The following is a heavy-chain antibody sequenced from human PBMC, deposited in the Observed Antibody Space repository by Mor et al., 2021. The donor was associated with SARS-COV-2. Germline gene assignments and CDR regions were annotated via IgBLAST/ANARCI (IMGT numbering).Heavy chain of an antibody. Sequence: KFQGRVTMTRDTSTSTVYMELSSLRSEDTAVYYCARVPPLNYLLDYWGQGTLVTVSS. CDR3: ARVPPLNYLLDY. D-gene: IGHD2-15*01. V-gene: IGHV1-46*01. J-gene: IGHJ4*02.